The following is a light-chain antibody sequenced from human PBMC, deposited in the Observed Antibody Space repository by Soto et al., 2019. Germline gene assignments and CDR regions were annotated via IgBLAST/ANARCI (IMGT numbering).Light chain of an antibody. CDR1: QSVSSW. V-gene: IGKV1-39*01. J-gene: IGKJ5*01. CDR2: GAS. CDR3: QQTYTTHEIT. Sequence: DIQMTQSPSTLSASVGDRVTITCRASQSVSSWLAWYQQKPGKATKLLMYGASYLKSGVPTRFSGSGSGTDFTLTISSLQPEDFAIYYCQQTYTTHEITFGQGTRLEI.